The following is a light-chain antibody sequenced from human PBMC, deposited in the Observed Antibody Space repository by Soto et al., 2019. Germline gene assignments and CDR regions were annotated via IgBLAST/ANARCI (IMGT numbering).Light chain of an antibody. Sequence: QSALTQPRSVSGSPGQSVTISCTGTSSDVGGYNYVSWYQQYPGKAPKLIIYEVNTRPSRVPDRFSGSKSGNTASLTITGVQAEDEADYYCCSYAGSPYVFGTGTKLTVL. J-gene: IGLJ1*01. CDR3: CSYAGSPYV. V-gene: IGLV2-11*01. CDR2: EVN. CDR1: SSDVGGYNY.